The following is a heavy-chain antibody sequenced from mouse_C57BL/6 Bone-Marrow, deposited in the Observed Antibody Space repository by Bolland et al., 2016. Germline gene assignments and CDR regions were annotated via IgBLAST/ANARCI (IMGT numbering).Heavy chain of an antibody. J-gene: IGHJ2*01. CDR3: YGNQGY. CDR2: INPNNGGT. V-gene: IGHV1-26*01. Sequence: EWIGDINPNNGGTSYNQKFKGKATLTVDKSSSTAYMELRSLTSEDSAVYYCYGNQGYWGQGTT. D-gene: IGHD2-1*01.